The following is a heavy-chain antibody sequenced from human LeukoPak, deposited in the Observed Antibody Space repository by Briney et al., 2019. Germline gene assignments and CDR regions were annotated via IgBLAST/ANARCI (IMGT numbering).Heavy chain of an antibody. Sequence: SETLSLTCTVSGGSISSSSYYWGWIRQPPGKGLEWIGSIYYSGSTYYNPSLKSRVTISVDTSKNQFSLKLSSVTAADTAVYYCARLGPSPQYDSSGYYYAHFDYWGQGTLVTVSS. D-gene: IGHD3-22*01. CDR1: GGSISSSSYY. J-gene: IGHJ4*02. V-gene: IGHV4-39*01. CDR2: IYYSGST. CDR3: ARLGPSPQYDSSGYYYAHFDY.